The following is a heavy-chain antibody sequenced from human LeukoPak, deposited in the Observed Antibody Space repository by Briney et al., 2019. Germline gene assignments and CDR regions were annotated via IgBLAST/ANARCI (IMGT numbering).Heavy chain of an antibody. V-gene: IGHV4-39*01. J-gene: IGHJ4*02. CDR1: GGSISSGDYY. CDR2: IYYDGST. D-gene: IGHD6-13*01. Sequence: SETLSLTCTVSGGSISSGDYYWGWIRQPPGKGLEWIGNIYYDGSTYYTPSLKSRVTISVDTSKNQFSLKLTSVTAADTAVYYCARLDSRWPHYWGQGTLVTVSS. CDR3: ARLDSRWPHY.